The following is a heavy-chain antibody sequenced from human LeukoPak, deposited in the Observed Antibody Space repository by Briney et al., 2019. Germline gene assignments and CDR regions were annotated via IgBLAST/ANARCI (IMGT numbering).Heavy chain of an antibody. J-gene: IGHJ3*02. V-gene: IGHV4-31*03. CDR1: GGSISSGGYY. CDR2: IYYSGST. D-gene: IGHD3-22*01. CDR3: ARHPPYSRAAFDI. Sequence: PSETLSLTCTVSGGSISSGGYYWSWIRQHPGKGLEWIGYIYYSGSTYYNPSLKSRVTISVDTSKNQFSLKLSSVTAADTAVYYCARHPPYSRAAFDIWGQGTMATVSS.